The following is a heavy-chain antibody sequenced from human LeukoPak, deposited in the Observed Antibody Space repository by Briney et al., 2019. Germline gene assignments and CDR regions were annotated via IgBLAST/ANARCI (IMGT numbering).Heavy chain of an antibody. V-gene: IGHV4-59*01. CDR2: IDYSGSI. CDR3: ARVVAVTGTPVYYMDV. D-gene: IGHD6-19*01. CDR1: GGSISSYY. Sequence: PSETLSLTCTVSGGSISSYYWSWIRQPPGKGLEWIGYIDYSGSINYNPSLKSRVTISVDTSKNQFSLKLSSVTAADTAVYYCARVVAVTGTPVYYMDVWGKGTTVTVSS. J-gene: IGHJ6*03.